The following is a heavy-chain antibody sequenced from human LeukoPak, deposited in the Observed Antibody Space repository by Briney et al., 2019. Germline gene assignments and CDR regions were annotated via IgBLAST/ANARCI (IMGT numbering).Heavy chain of an antibody. CDR3: AKGSVWGLTSDAFDI. CDR2: ISGSGGST. Sequence: ISGSGGSTYYADSVKGRFTISRDNSKNTLYLQMNSLRAEDTAVYYCAKGSVWGLTSDAFDIWGQGTMVTVSS. D-gene: IGHD3-16*01. J-gene: IGHJ3*02. V-gene: IGHV3-23*01.